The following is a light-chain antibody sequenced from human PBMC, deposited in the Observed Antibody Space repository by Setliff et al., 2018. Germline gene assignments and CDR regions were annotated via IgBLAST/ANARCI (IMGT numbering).Light chain of an antibody. J-gene: IGLJ2*01. CDR3: ATWDFSLRGVV. CDR2: DNN. Sequence: QSVLTQPPSVSAAPRQKVTISCSGSSPNIGSSYVSRYQQVPGTAPKLLIYDNNKRPSGIPDRFSGSKSGASGTLGITGLQTGDEAEYYCATWDFSLRGVVFGGGTKVTVL. V-gene: IGLV1-51*01. CDR1: SPNIGSSY.